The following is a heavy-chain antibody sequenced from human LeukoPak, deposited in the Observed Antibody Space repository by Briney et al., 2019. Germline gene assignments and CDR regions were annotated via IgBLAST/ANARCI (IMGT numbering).Heavy chain of an antibody. J-gene: IGHJ6*03. Sequence: GGSLRLSCTTSGFTFSVYWMTWVRQAPGKGLEWVANIKEDGIEKYYVDSVKGRFTISRDNAKNSLYLQMNSLRAEDTAVYYCASNRAGYYYYYMDVWGKGTTVTVSS. CDR3: ASNRAGYYYYYMDV. CDR1: GFTFSVYW. V-gene: IGHV3-7*01. CDR2: IKEDGIEK. D-gene: IGHD1-14*01.